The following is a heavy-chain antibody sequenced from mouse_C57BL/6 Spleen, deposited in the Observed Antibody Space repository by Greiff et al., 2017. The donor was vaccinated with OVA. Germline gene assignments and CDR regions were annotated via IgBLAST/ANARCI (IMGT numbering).Heavy chain of an antibody. J-gene: IGHJ4*01. V-gene: IGHV2-6-1*01. Sequence: VKVVESGPGLVAPSQSLSITCTVSGFSLTSYGVHWVRQPPGKGLEWLVVIWSDGSTTYNSALKSRLSISKDNSKSQVFLKMNSLQTDDTAMYYCARQPLTGVYAMDYWGQGTSVTVSS. D-gene: IGHD4-1*01. CDR3: ARQPLTGVYAMDY. CDR1: GFSLTSYG. CDR2: IWSDGST.